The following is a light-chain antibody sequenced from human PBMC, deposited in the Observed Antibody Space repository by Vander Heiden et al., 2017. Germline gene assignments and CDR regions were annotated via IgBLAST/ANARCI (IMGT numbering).Light chain of an antibody. Sequence: ELVLTQYPPTLSLSPRDRASLSGVASQIISNNFLAWYQKKPGLAPRLLIYEAYSRAAGIPDRCSGSGSGTDFTLTINILAPEEFGIYYCQHYDNSPPYTFGEGTKLEIK. CDR3: QHYDNSPPYT. CDR1: QIISNNF. V-gene: IGKV3D-20*01. CDR2: EAY. J-gene: IGKJ2*01.